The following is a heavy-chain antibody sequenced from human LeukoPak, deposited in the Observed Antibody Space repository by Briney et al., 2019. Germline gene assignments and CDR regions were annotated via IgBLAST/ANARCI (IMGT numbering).Heavy chain of an antibody. D-gene: IGHD2-2*01. J-gene: IGHJ4*02. V-gene: IGHV3-9*01. CDR3: AKASSSTSFDY. CDR2: ISWNSGSI. Sequence: GRSLRLSCAASGFTFDDYAMHWVRHAPGKGLEWVSGISWNSGSIGYADSVKGRFTISRDNAKNSLYLQMNSLRAEDTALYYCAKASSSTSFDYWGQGTLVTVSS. CDR1: GFTFDDYA.